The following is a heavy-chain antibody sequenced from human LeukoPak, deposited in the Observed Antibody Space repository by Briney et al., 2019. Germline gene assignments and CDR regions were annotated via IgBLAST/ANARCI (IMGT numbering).Heavy chain of an antibody. D-gene: IGHD3-3*01. J-gene: IGHJ4*02. V-gene: IGHV1-8*01. Sequence: ASVKVSCKASGYTFTSYDINWVRQATGQGLEWMGWMNPNSGNTGYAQKFQGRVTMTRNTSISTAYMELSSLRSEDTAVYYCARVSSYYDFWSGYYRRYYFDYWGQGTLVTVSS. CDR3: ARVSSYYDFWSGYYRRYYFDY. CDR1: GYTFTSYD. CDR2: MNPNSGNT.